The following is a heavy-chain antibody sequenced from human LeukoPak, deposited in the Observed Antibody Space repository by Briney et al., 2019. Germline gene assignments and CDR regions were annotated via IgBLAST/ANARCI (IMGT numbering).Heavy chain of an antibody. Sequence: ASVKVSCKASGYTFTSYAMHWVRQAPGQRLEWMGWINAGNGNTKYSQKFQGRVTITRDASASTAYMELGSLRSEDTAVYYCARDLRYFDWLYCLDPWGQGTLVTVSS. CDR1: GYTFTSYA. D-gene: IGHD3-9*01. J-gene: IGHJ5*02. CDR2: INAGNGNT. CDR3: ARDLRYFDWLYCLDP. V-gene: IGHV1-3*01.